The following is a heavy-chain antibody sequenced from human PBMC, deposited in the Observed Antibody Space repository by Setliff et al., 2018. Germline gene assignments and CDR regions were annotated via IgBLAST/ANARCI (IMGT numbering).Heavy chain of an antibody. Sequence: SVKVSCKASGYTFSTYGIAWVRQAPGQGLEWMGGIIPTFGTTNYAQRFQGRVTITTDESTSTAYMELSSLRSEDTAVYYCARERGDIVTTTSYYYYLDVWGKGTTVTVSS. CDR1: GYTFSTYG. CDR2: IIPTFGTT. V-gene: IGHV1-69*05. D-gene: IGHD5-12*01. J-gene: IGHJ6*03. CDR3: ARERGDIVTTTSYYYYLDV.